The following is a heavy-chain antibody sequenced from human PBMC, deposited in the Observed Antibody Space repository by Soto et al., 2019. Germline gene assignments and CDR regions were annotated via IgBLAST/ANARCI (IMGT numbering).Heavy chain of an antibody. J-gene: IGHJ4*02. CDR1: GGYITSDSYY. Sequence: SETLSLTCTVSGGYITSDSYYWAWIRQPPGKGLEWIGSIYFSGTTYYNSALKSRLAISIDMSKNQFSLNLSSVTDADTAVYYCARHLSESGYDLNYWGQGTPVTVSS. V-gene: IGHV4-39*01. D-gene: IGHD5-12*01. CDR2: IYFSGTT. CDR3: ARHLSESGYDLNY.